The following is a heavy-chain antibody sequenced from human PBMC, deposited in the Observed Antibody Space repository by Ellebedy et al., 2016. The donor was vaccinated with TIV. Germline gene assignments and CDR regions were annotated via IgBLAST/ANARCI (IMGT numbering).Heavy chain of an antibody. CDR1: GGSFSGYY. CDR3: ARGRRVYMDV. V-gene: IGHV4-34*01. Sequence: SETLSLXXAVYGGSFSGYYWSWIRQPPGKGLEWIGEINHSGSTNYNPSLKSRVTISVDTSKNQFSLKLSSVTAADTAVYYCARGRRVYMDVWGKGTTVTVSS. J-gene: IGHJ6*03. CDR2: INHSGST. D-gene: IGHD4-17*01.